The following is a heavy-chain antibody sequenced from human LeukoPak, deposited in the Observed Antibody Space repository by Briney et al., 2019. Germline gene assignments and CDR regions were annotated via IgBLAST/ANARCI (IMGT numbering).Heavy chain of an antibody. J-gene: IGHJ5*02. Sequence: ASVKVSCKASGGTFSSYAISWVRQAPGQGLEWMGWINPNSGGTNYAQKFQGRVTMTRDTSISTAYMELSRLRSDDTAVYYCARDSDRSFDPWGQGTLVTVSS. CDR3: ARDSDRSFDP. CDR2: INPNSGGT. D-gene: IGHD3-10*01. V-gene: IGHV1-2*02. CDR1: GGTFSSYA.